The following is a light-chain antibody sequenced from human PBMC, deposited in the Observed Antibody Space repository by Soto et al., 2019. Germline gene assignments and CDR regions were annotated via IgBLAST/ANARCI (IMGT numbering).Light chain of an antibody. CDR2: DVN. Sequence: QSALTQPASVSGSPGQSITISCTGTSSDVGGYNYVSWYQQHPGKAPKLMIYDVNDRPSGVSHRFSGYKSGNTASLSISGLQAEDEADYYCSSYTSSTTDVFGTGTKLTVL. CDR1: SSDVGGYNY. V-gene: IGLV2-14*03. CDR3: SSYTSSTTDV. J-gene: IGLJ1*01.